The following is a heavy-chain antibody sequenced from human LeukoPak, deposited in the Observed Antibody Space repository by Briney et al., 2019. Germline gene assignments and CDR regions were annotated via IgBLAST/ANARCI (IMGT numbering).Heavy chain of an antibody. CDR1: GYTFTSYA. CDR3: ARDQGRSWYTGLYYYGMDV. CDR2: INTNTGNP. D-gene: IGHD6-13*01. J-gene: IGHJ6*02. V-gene: IGHV7-4-1*02. Sequence: ASVKVSCKASGYTFTSYAMNWVRQAPGQGLEWMGWINTNTGNPTYAQGFTGRFVFSLDTSVSTAYLQISSLKAEDTAVYYCARDQGRSWYTGLYYYGMDVWGQGTTVTISS.